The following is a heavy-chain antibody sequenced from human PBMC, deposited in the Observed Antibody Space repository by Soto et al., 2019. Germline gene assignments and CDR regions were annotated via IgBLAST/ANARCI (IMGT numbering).Heavy chain of an antibody. CDR1: GGSISSYY. CDR2: IYTSGST. CDR3: ARDQGYCSGGSCSDYYYYGMDV. J-gene: IGHJ6*02. D-gene: IGHD2-15*01. Sequence: SETLSLTCTVSGGSISSYYWSWIRQPAGKGLEWIGRIYTSGSTNYNPSLKSRVTMSVDTSKNQSSLKLSSVTAADTAVYYCARDQGYCSGGSCSDYYYYGMDVWGQGTTVTVSS. V-gene: IGHV4-4*07.